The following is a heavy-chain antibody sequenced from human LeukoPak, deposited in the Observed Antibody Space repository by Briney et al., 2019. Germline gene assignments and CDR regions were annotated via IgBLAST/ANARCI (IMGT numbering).Heavy chain of an antibody. CDR3: ARVRLQPRTLLDDAFDI. Sequence: PGGSLRLSCAASGVTFSSYVMSWVRQAPGKGLEWVSCISTSSSYIYYADSVKGRFTISRDNAKNSLYLQMNSLRAEDTAVYYCARVRLQPRTLLDDAFDIWGQGTMVTVSS. V-gene: IGHV3-21*01. CDR1: GVTFSSYV. CDR2: ISTSSSYI. J-gene: IGHJ3*02. D-gene: IGHD1-14*01.